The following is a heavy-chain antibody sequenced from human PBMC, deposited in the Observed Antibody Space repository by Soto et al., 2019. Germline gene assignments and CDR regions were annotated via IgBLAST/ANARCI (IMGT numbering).Heavy chain of an antibody. D-gene: IGHD3-10*01. J-gene: IGHJ6*02. CDR2: INHSGST. CDR3: ARGRITMVRGEYYYGMDV. V-gene: IGHV4-34*01. CDR1: GGSFSGYY. Sequence: SETLSLTCAVYGGSFSGYYWSWIRQPPGKGLEWIGEINHSGSTNYNPSLKGRVTISVDTSKNQFSLKLSSVTAADTAVYYCARGRITMVRGEYYYGMDVWGQGTTVTVSS.